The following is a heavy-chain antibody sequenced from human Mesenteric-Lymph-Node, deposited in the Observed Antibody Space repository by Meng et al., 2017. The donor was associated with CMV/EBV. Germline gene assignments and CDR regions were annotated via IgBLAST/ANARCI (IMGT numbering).Heavy chain of an antibody. D-gene: IGHD3-16*01. Sequence: GGSLRLSCAASGFTFSNYYMSWIRQAPGKGLEWVSYISSGGSTIYYADSMKGRFTISRDNANNSLSLQMNSLRAEDTAVYYCASLATYYFDYWGQGALVTVSS. CDR2: ISSGGSTI. V-gene: IGHV3-11*04. J-gene: IGHJ4*01. CDR3: ASLATYYFDY. CDR1: GFTFSNYY.